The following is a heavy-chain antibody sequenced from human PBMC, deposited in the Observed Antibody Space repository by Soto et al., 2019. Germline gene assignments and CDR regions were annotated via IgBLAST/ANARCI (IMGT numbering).Heavy chain of an antibody. Sequence: EVQLVDTGGGWIQPGGSLRLSCAASGFIVRTHYMSWVRQPPGKGLEWFSLIYSGGSTYYADSVKGRFTISRDNSKNTLYLQMNSLRAEDTAVYYCASDLYDSSGSGTWGQGTLVIVSS. CDR3: ASDLYDSSGSGT. CDR2: IYSGGST. V-gene: IGHV3-53*02. CDR1: GFIVRTHY. J-gene: IGHJ5*02. D-gene: IGHD3-22*01.